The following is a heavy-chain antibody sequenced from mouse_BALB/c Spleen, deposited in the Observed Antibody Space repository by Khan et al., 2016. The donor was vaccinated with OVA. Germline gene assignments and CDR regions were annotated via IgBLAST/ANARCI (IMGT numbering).Heavy chain of an antibody. CDR3: ARQNYYGYAMDY. D-gene: IGHD1-1*01. CDR1: GYSITSDYA. J-gene: IGHJ4*01. CDR2: ISYSGST. V-gene: IGHV3-2*02. Sequence: EVQLQESGPGLVKPSQSLSLTCTVTGYSITSDYAWNWIRQFPGNKLEWMGYISYSGSTSYNPSLKSRISITRDTSKNQFFLQLTSVTTEDTATXYCARQNYYGYAMDYWGQGTSVTVSS.